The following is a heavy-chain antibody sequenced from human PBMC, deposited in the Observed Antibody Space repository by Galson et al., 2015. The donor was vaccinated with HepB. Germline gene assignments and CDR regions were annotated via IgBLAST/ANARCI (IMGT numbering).Heavy chain of an antibody. J-gene: IGHJ4*02. CDR1: GDSVSSKSAA. CDR3: ARSTGDLDY. V-gene: IGHV6-1*01. Sequence: CAISGDSVSSKSAAWNWIRQSPSRGLEWLGRTYYRSKWYYEYTVSVKSRVTINPDTSKNQVSLHLNSVTPDDTAEYFCARSTGDLDYWGQGSQVTVSS. CDR2: TYYRSKWYY. D-gene: IGHD7-27*01.